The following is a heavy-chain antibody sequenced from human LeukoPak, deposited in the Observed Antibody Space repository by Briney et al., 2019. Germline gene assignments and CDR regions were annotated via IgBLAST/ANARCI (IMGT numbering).Heavy chain of an antibody. CDR1: GFTFSSYS. V-gene: IGHV3-21*01. D-gene: IGHD1-26*01. CDR2: ISSGSRYI. J-gene: IGHJ4*02. Sequence: GGSLRLSPAPSGFTFSSYSIYSVREAPGRRVEWVSSISSGSRYIYYADSVKGRFTISRDNAKNSLYLQMNSLRAEDTAVYYCARDLTETWERYFDHWGQGTLVTVSS. CDR3: ARDLTETWERYFDH.